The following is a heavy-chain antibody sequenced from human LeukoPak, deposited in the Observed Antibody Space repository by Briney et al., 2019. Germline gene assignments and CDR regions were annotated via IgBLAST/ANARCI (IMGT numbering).Heavy chain of an antibody. CDR2: ISWNSGSI. Sequence: SLRLSCAASGFTFDDYAMHWVRQAPGKGLEWVSGISWNSGSIGYADSVKGRFTISRDNSKSTLYLQMNSLRAEDTAVYYCAKDRVHYDPRGTWGQGTLVTVSS. CDR3: AKDRVHYDPRGT. V-gene: IGHV3-9*01. CDR1: GFTFDDYA. J-gene: IGHJ5*02. D-gene: IGHD3-22*01.